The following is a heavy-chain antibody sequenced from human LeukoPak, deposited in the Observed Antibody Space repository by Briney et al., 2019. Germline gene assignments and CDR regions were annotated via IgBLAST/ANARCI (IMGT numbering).Heavy chain of an antibody. CDR2: IYTSGST. V-gene: IGHV4-61*02. CDR1: GGSISSDSYY. CDR3: ATRYSSSWDYYYYYGMDV. D-gene: IGHD6-13*01. J-gene: IGHJ6*02. Sequence: SETLSLTCTVSGGSISSDSYYWSWIRQPAGKGLEWIGRIYTSGSTNYNPSLKSRVTISVDTSKNQFSLKLSSVTAADTAVYYCATRYSSSWDYYYYYGMDVWGQGTTVTVSS.